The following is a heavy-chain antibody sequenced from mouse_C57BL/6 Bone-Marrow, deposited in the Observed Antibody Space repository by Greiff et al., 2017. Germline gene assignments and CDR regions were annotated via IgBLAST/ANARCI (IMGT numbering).Heavy chain of an antibody. V-gene: IGHV1-7*01. CDR3: EDYGRSYAWLAY. CDR2: INPSSGYT. D-gene: IGHD1-1*01. Sequence: VQLQESGAELAKPGASVKLSCKASGYTFTSYWMHWVKQRPGQGLEWIGYINPSSGYTKYNQKFKDKATLTADKSSSTAYMQLRSLTYEDYAVYYCEDYGRSYAWLAYWGHGTRV. J-gene: IGHJ3*01. CDR1: GYTFTSYW.